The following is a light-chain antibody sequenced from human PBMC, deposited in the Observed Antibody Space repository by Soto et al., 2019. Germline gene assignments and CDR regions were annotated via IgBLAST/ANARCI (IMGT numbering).Light chain of an antibody. CDR3: SSHTSVNTRV. CDR2: EVT. J-gene: IGLJ1*01. Sequence: QSVLTQPASVSGSPGQSIAISCTGTSSDVGTYDYVSWYQQYPDKAPKLIIYEVTQRPSGVSNRFSGSKSGNTASLTISVLQAEDEADYYCSSHTSVNTRVFGTGTKVTVL. V-gene: IGLV2-14*01. CDR1: SSDVGTYDY.